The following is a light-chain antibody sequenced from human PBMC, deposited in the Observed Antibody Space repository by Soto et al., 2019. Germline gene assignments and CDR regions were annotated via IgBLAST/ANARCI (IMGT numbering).Light chain of an antibody. V-gene: IGLV2-11*01. CDR3: CSYAGGYTYL. J-gene: IGLJ1*01. CDR2: DVA. CDR1: GNDVGDYNY. Sequence: QSVLTQPRSVSGSPGQSVTISCTGTGNDVGDYNYVSWYQQQPGTPPKLMIYDVARWPSGVPDRFSGSKSGNTASLTISGLQAEDEAAYFCCSYAGGYTYLFGTGTKVTVL.